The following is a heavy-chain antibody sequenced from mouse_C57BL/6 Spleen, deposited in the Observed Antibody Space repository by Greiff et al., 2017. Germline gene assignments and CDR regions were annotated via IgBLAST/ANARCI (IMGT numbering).Heavy chain of an antibody. CDR2: IRNKANGYTT. Sequence: EVKVVESGGGLVQPGGSLSLSCAASGFTFTDYYMSWVRQPPGKALEWLGFIRNKANGYTTEYSASVKGRFTISRDNSQSILYLQMNALRAEDSATYYCARLYGNYDYFDYWGQGTTLTVSS. CDR1: GFTFTDYY. V-gene: IGHV7-3*01. D-gene: IGHD2-1*01. CDR3: ARLYGNYDYFDY. J-gene: IGHJ2*01.